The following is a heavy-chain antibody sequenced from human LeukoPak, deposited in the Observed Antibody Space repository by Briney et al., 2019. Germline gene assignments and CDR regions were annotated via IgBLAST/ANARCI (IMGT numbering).Heavy chain of an antibody. J-gene: IGHJ4*02. CDR2: IKSKTDGGTT. D-gene: IGHD1-26*01. CDR3: THRGGSGSYPFDY. V-gene: IGHV3-15*01. CDR1: GFTFSNAW. Sequence: GGSLRLSCAASGFTFSNAWMSWVRQAPGKGLEWVGRIKSKTDGGTTDYAAPVKGRFTISRDDSKNTLYLQMNSLKTEDTAVYYRTHRGGSGSYPFDYWGQGTLVTVSS.